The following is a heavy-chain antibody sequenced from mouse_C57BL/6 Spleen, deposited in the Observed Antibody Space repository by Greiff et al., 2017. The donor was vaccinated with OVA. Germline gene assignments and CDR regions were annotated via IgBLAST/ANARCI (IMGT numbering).Heavy chain of an antibody. V-gene: IGHV1-80*01. Sequence: VQLQQSGAELVKPGASVKISCKASGYAFSSYWMNWVKQRPGTGLEWIGQIYPGDGDTNYNGKFKGKATLTADKSSSTAYMQRSSLTSEDSAVYFCARSYDGYPWFAYWGQGTLVTVSA. J-gene: IGHJ3*01. D-gene: IGHD2-3*01. CDR3: ARSYDGYPWFAY. CDR2: IYPGDGDT. CDR1: GYAFSSYW.